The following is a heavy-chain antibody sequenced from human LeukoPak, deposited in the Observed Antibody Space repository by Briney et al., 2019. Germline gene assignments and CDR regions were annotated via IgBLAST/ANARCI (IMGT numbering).Heavy chain of an antibody. CDR1: GFTFSNYW. D-gene: IGHD2-15*01. V-gene: IGHV3-7*01. CDR2: IKQDGSEQ. J-gene: IGHJ5*02. CDR3: ARSGVYCSGGSCYSGKLWFDP. Sequence: GGSPRLSCTASGFTFSNYWMTWVRQAPGKGLEWVANIKQDGSEQYYVDSVKGRFTVSRDNAKNSLYLQMNSLRAEDTAVYHCARSGVYCSGGSCYSGKLWFDPWGQGTLVTVSS.